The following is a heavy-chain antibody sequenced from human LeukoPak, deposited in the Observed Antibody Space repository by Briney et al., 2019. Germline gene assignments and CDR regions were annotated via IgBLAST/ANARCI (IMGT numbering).Heavy chain of an antibody. D-gene: IGHD2-15*01. J-gene: IGHJ4*02. Sequence: GGSLRLSCAASGFTFSSYGMHWVRQAPGKGLEWVAVIWYDGSNKYYADSVKGRFTISRDNSKNTLYLQMNSLRAEDTAVYYCAREPYIVVVVAPTDYWGQGTLVTVSS. CDR2: IWYDGSNK. CDR3: AREPYIVVVVAPTDY. V-gene: IGHV3-33*01. CDR1: GFTFSSYG.